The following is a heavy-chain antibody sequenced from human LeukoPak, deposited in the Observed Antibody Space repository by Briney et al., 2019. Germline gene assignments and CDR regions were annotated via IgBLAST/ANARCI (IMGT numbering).Heavy chain of an antibody. V-gene: IGHV3-23*01. Sequence: GGSLRLSCAASGFTFSSHSMTWVRQAPGKGLERVSAISTDAGETHYADSVKGRFTISRDNSKNTVSLQMSSLRAEDTALYYCAKGSGNGYGSGPFDYWGQGTLVTVSS. CDR1: GFTFSSHS. CDR2: ISTDAGET. CDR3: AKGSGNGYGSGPFDY. J-gene: IGHJ4*02. D-gene: IGHD3-10*01.